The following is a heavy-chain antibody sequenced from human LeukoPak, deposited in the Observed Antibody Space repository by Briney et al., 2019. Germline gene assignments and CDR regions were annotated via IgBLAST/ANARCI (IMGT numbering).Heavy chain of an antibody. D-gene: IGHD2-2*01. Sequence: ASVKVSCKASGYTFTGYYMHWVRQAPGQGLEWMGWINPNSGGTNYAQKFQGRVTMTRDTSISTACMELSRLRSDDTAVYYCAREADLPAATNDAFDIWGQGTMVTVSS. CDR2: INPNSGGT. V-gene: IGHV1-2*02. CDR1: GYTFTGYY. CDR3: AREADLPAATNDAFDI. J-gene: IGHJ3*02.